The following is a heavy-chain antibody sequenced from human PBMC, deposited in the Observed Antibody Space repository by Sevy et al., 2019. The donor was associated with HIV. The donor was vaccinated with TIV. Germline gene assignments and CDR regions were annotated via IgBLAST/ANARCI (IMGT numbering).Heavy chain of an antibody. V-gene: IGHV3-21*01. D-gene: IGHD3-16*02. J-gene: IGHJ6*02. CDR3: ARAPIRFGGVIVSSYYYYGMDV. CDR1: GFTFSSYS. CDR2: ISSSSSYI. Sequence: GGSLRLSCADSGFTFSSYSMNWVRQAPGKGLEWVSSISSSSSYIYYADSVKGRFTISRDNAKNSLYLQMNSLRAEDTAVYYCARAPIRFGGVIVSSYYYYGMDVWGQGTTVTVSS.